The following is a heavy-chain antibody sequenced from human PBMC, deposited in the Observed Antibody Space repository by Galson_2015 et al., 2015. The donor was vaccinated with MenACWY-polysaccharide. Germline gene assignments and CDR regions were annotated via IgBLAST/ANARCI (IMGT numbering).Heavy chain of an antibody. D-gene: IGHD3/OR15-3a*01. CDR2: IKQDGSEK. J-gene: IGHJ4*02. Sequence: SLRLSCAASGLTFSNYWMSWVRQAPGKGLEWVANIKQDGSEKYYVDSVKGRFTISRDNAKNSLYLQMNSLRAEDTAMYYCASQTWTGYFDYWGQGILATVSS. V-gene: IGHV3-7*03. CDR3: ASQTWTGYFDY. CDR1: GLTFSNYW.